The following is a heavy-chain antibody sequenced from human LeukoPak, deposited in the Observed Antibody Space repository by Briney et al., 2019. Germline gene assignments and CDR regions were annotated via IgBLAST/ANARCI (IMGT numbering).Heavy chain of an antibody. D-gene: IGHD2-2*01. Sequence: GGSLRLSCAASGFTFSSYVMNWVRQAPGKGLEWVSVIYSGGSTYYADSVKGRFTISRDNSKNTLYLQMNSLRAEDTAVYYCARVGVVPAALYYFDYWGQGTLVTVSS. V-gene: IGHV3-53*01. CDR1: GFTFSSYV. J-gene: IGHJ4*02. CDR2: IYSGGST. CDR3: ARVGVVPAALYYFDY.